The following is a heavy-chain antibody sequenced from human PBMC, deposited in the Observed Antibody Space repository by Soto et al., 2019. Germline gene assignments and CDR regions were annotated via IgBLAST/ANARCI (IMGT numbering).Heavy chain of an antibody. J-gene: IGHJ6*02. Sequence: EVQLLESGGGLVQPGGSLRLSCAASGFTFSNYPMSWVRQAPGKGLEWVSSISASVVSTYYADSVKGRFTISRDNSKDTLYPQMNSLRVEDTAVYYCVKWLIGWSPGYYYGMDVWGQGTTFAVSS. CDR3: VKWLIGWSPGYYYGMDV. D-gene: IGHD6-19*01. CDR1: GFTFSNYP. CDR2: ISASVVST. V-gene: IGHV3-23*01.